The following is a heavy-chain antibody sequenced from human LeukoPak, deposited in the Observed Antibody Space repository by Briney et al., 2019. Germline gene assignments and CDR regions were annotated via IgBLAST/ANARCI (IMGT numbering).Heavy chain of an antibody. Sequence: GGSLRLSCAASGFTFTTYCMNWVRQAPGKGLEWVANIKHDGSETNYVDSVKGRFTISRDNAANTLFLQMNSLRADDTAVYYCARDSGPGSALHLWFGNVPYYFDYWGQGSLVIVSS. J-gene: IGHJ4*02. D-gene: IGHD3-10*01. CDR1: GFTFTTYC. CDR3: ARDSGPGSALHLWFGNVPYYFDY. V-gene: IGHV3-7*01. CDR2: IKHDGSET.